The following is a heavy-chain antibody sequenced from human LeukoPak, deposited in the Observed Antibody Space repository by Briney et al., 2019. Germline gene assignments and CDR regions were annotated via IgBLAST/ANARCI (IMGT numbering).Heavy chain of an antibody. CDR3: AKALVGATTSLYYYYMDV. D-gene: IGHD1-26*01. Sequence: GGSLRLSCAASGFTFSSYGMHWVRQAPGKGLEWVAFIRYDGSNKYYADSVKDRFTISRDNSKNTLYLQMNSLRAEDTAVYYCAKALVGATTSLYYYYMDVWGKGTTVTVSS. J-gene: IGHJ6*03. CDR1: GFTFSSYG. CDR2: IRYDGSNK. V-gene: IGHV3-30*02.